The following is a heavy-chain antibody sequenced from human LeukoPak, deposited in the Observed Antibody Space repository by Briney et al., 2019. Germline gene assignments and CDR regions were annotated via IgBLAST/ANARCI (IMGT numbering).Heavy chain of an antibody. CDR2: IRYSGSRK. D-gene: IGHD3-10*01. CDR1: GFVFDNYG. V-gene: IGHV3-30*02. J-gene: IGHJ4*02. CDR3: ARDWGYYGSGSYIFDY. Sequence: PGGSLRLSCVASGFVFDNYGMNWVRQAPGLGLEWVAFIRYSGSRKSYADSVKGRFTISRDNSRNTLYLQMNSLRTDDTAVYYCARDWGYYGSGSYIFDYWGQGTLLTVSS.